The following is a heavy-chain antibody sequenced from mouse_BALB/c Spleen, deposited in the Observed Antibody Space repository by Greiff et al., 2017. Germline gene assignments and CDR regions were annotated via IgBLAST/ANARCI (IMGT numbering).Heavy chain of an antibody. D-gene: IGHD1-1*01. CDR2: IWTGGGT. CDR1: GFSLTSYD. V-gene: IGHV2-9-2*01. Sequence: QVQLQQSGPGLVAPSQSLSITCTVSGFSLTSYDISWIRQPPGKGLEWLGVIWTGGGTNYNSAFMSRLSISKDNSKSQVFLKMNSLQTDDTAIYYCVRNYYGSSPYFDVWGAGTTVTVSS. CDR3: VRNYYGSSPYFDV. J-gene: IGHJ1*01.